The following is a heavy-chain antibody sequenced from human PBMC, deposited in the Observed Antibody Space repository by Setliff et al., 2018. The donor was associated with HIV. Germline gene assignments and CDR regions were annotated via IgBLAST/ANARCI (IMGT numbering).Heavy chain of an antibody. CDR3: AKESRFGELLYESSFYYYGMDV. CDR2: ISGSGGST. V-gene: IGHV3-23*01. J-gene: IGHJ6*02. D-gene: IGHD3-10*01. CDR1: GGSISSDN. Sequence: ETLSLTCAVSGGSISSDNWWTWVRQPPGKGLEWVSAISGSGGSTYYADSVKGRFTISRDNSKNTLYLQMNSLRAEDTAVYYCAKESRFGELLYESSFYYYGMDVWGQGTTVTVSS.